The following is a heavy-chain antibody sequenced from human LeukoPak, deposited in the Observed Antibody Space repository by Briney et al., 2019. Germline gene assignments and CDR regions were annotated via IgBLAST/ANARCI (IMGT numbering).Heavy chain of an antibody. J-gene: IGHJ4*02. CDR3: ARAGIAVAGIFDY. CDR1: GFTFSSYE. D-gene: IGHD6-19*01. V-gene: IGHV3-48*03. CDR2: ISSSGSTI. Sequence: GGSLRLSCAASGFTFSSYEMNWVCQAPGKGLEWVSYISSSGSTIYYADSVKGRFTISRDNAKNSLYLQMNSLRAEDTAVYYCARAGIAVAGIFDYWGQGTLVTVSS.